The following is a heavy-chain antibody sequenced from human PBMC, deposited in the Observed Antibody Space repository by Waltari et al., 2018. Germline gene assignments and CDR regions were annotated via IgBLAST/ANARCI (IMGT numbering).Heavy chain of an antibody. V-gene: IGHV3-74*03. CDR3: ARAGLLGAFDV. CDR2: INTDWAST. J-gene: IGHJ3*01. D-gene: IGHD2-15*01. Sequence: EVQLVESGGGLVQPGGSLRLSCAPSGFTFSRSWIHWVRQFPGKGLMWALRINTDWASTVYANSVKGRFTISRDDAKNTVSLQMNNLSAEDTALYYCARAGLLGAFDVWGQGTMVTVSS. CDR1: GFTFSRSW.